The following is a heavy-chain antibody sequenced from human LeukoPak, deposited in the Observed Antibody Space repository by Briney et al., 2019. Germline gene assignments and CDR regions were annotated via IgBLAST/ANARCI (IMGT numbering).Heavy chain of an antibody. J-gene: IGHJ4*02. CDR2: IKQDGSEK. D-gene: IGHD3-22*01. V-gene: IGHV3-7*01. Sequence: GGSLRLSCAASGFTFSSYWMSWVRHAPGKGLEWVANIKQDGSEKYYVDSVKGRFTISRDNAKNSLYLQMNSLRAEDTAVYCCAREGDSSGYYCDYWGQGTLVTVSS. CDR3: AREGDSSGYYCDY. CDR1: GFTFSSYW.